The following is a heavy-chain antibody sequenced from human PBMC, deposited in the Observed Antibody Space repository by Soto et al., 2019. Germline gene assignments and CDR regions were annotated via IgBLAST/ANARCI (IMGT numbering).Heavy chain of an antibody. CDR2: IKHDGSDK. J-gene: IGHJ4*02. Sequence: GGSLRLSCAAPELTFGSNWMRWIRQAPGKGLELLANIKHDGSDKYYVDSVKGRFTISRDNAMNSLYLQMNSLRAEDTGVYYCANHTGVPTNWAQGSLV. V-gene: IGHV3-7*01. D-gene: IGHD1-26*01. CDR1: ELTFGSNW. CDR3: ANHTGVPTN.